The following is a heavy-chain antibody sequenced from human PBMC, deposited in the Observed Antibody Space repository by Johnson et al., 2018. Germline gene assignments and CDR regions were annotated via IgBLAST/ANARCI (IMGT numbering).Heavy chain of an antibody. Sequence: VQLVESGGGLGQPGGSLRLSCAASGFTFSSSWMAWVRQAPGKGLAWVANIKQDGSEIKYVDSVKGRFTNSRDNDKNSLFLQMNSPRVEDTAVYFYARDLPHSIALSGQGYGMDVWGQGTAVTVSS. V-gene: IGHV3-7*01. J-gene: IGHJ6*02. CDR1: GFTFSSSW. CDR2: IKQDGSEI. CDR3: ARDLPHSIALSGQGYGMDV. D-gene: IGHD2/OR15-2a*01.